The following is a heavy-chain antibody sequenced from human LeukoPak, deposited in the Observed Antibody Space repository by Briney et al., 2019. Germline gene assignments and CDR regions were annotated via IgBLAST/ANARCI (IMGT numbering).Heavy chain of an antibody. Sequence: ASVKVSCKASGYTFTGYYIHWLRQAPGQGLEWVGWIIPNSGGTSYAQKFQGRVTMTTDTSMSTAYMELSRLTSDDTAVYYCARAGGRSWFDPWGQGTLVTVSS. CDR1: GYTFTGYY. CDR2: IIPNSGGT. J-gene: IGHJ5*02. V-gene: IGHV1-2*02. CDR3: ARAGGRSWFDP.